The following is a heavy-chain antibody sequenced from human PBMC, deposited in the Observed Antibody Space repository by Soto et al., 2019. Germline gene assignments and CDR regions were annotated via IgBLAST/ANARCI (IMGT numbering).Heavy chain of an antibody. CDR1: GSTFTSYG. CDR2: ISAYNGNT. CDR3: ASYRDSKDGMDV. Sequence: ASVKVSCKASGSTFTSYGISWVRQAPGQGLEWMGWISAYNGNTNYAQKLQGRVTMTTDTSTSTAYMELRSLRSDDTAVYYCASYRDSKDGMDVWGQGTTVTVSS. V-gene: IGHV1-18*01. J-gene: IGHJ6*02. D-gene: IGHD1-26*01.